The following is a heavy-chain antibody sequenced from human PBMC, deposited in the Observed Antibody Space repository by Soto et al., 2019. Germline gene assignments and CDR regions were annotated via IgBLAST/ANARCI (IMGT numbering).Heavy chain of an antibody. J-gene: IGHJ6*02. D-gene: IGHD3-9*01. CDR2: ISAYNGNT. CDR1: GYTLTSYG. V-gene: IGHV1-18*01. Sequence: ASVKVTCKASGYTLTSYGSSWVRQAPGQGLEWMGWISAYNGNTNYAQKLQGRVTMTTDTSTSTAYMELRSLRAEDTAVYYCARGRERTGYYSMGHYSMDVWGQGTTVTVS. CDR3: ARGRERTGYYSMGHYSMDV.